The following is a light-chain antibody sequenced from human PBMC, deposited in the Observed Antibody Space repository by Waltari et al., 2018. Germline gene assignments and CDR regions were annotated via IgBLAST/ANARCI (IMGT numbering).Light chain of an antibody. CDR1: QGISSY. J-gene: IGKJ4*01. CDR3: QQYYSYLA. Sequence: AIRMTQSPSSFPASTGDRVTITCRASQGISSYLAWYQQKPGKAPKLLIYAASTLQSGVPSRFSGSGSGTDFTLTISCLQSEDFATYYCQQYYSYLAFGGGTKVEIK. CDR2: AAS. V-gene: IGKV1-8*01.